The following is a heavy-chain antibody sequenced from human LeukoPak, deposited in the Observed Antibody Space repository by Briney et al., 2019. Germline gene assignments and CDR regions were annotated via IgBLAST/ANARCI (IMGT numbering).Heavy chain of an antibody. V-gene: IGHV3-74*01. CDR1: GFTFSSYW. J-gene: IGHJ3*02. CDR3: ARAVYYGSGSYSPYDAFDI. D-gene: IGHD3-10*01. Sequence: PGGSLRLSCAASGFTFSSYWMHWVRQAPGKGLVWVSRINSDGSSTSYADSVKGRFTISRDNAKNTLYLQMNSLRAEDTAVYYCARAVYYGSGSYSPYDAFDIWGQGTMVTVSS. CDR2: INSDGSST.